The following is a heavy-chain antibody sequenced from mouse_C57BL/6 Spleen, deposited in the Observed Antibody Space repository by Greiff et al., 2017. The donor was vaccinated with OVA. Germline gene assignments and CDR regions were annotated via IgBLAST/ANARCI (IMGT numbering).Heavy chain of an antibody. CDR1: GYTFTSYW. CDR3: ARSLLHYDYDEAY. Sequence: QVQLQQPGAELVKPGASVKLSCKASGYTFTSYWMQWVQQRPGQGLEWTGEIDPSDSYTNYNQQFKGKATLTVDTSSSTAYMQLSSLTSEDSAVYYCARSLLHYDYDEAYWGQGTLVTVSA. J-gene: IGHJ3*01. CDR2: IDPSDSYT. D-gene: IGHD2-4*01. V-gene: IGHV1-50*01.